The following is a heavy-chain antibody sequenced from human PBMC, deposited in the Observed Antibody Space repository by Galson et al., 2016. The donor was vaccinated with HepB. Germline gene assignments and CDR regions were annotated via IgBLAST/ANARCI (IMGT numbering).Heavy chain of an antibody. J-gene: IGHJ4*02. V-gene: IGHV4-59*08. Sequence: ETLSLTCSVSGGSISGYYWSWIRQPPGKGLEWIGYIYYSGSIHYNPSLRSRVTISVDTSKNQFSLRLSSVAAADTAEYYFARHLAVPVAGIFGKWGQGTLGIVAS. CDR2: IYYSGSI. D-gene: IGHD6-19*01. CDR1: GGSISGYY. CDR3: ARHLAVPVAGIFGK.